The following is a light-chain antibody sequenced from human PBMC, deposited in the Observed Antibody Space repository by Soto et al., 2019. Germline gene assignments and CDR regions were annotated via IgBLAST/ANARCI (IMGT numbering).Light chain of an antibody. Sequence: QSALTQPPSACRAPEQLVTISCTGTSSDVGGYNYVSWYQQHPGRAPKLMIYEVSKRPSGVPDRFSGSKSGNTASLTVSGLQAEDLSCYRCSSNVGTYTTLRLADIG. CDR3: SSNVGTYTTLRLAD. V-gene: IGLV2-8*01. J-gene: IGLJ6*01. CDR1: SSDVGGYNY. CDR2: EVS.